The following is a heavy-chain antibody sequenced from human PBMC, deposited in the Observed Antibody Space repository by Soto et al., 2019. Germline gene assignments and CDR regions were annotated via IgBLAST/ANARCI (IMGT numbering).Heavy chain of an antibody. CDR1: GFTFSSYG. D-gene: IGHD3-22*01. J-gene: IGHJ4*02. Sequence: HPGGSLRLSCAASGFTFSSYGMHWVRQAPGKGLEWVAVISYDGSNKYYADSVKGRFTISRDNSKNTLYLQMNSLRAEDTAVYYCAKDLMYYYDSSGYYYETESFDYWGQGTLVTVSS. V-gene: IGHV3-30*18. CDR3: AKDLMYYYDSSGYYYETESFDY. CDR2: ISYDGSNK.